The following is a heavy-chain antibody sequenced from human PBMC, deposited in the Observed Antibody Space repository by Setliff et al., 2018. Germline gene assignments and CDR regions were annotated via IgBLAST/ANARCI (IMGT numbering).Heavy chain of an antibody. D-gene: IGHD4-17*01. J-gene: IGHJ6*03. CDR2: IYPGDSDT. CDR3: ARHRGVDYGDLYYYYYYMDV. V-gene: IGHV5-51*01. CDR1: GYSFTSYW. Sequence: GESLKISCKGSGYSFTSYWIGWVRQMPGKGLEWMGIIYPGDSDTRYSPSFQGQVTISADKSISTAYLQWSSLKASDTAIYYCARHRGVDYGDLYYYYYYMDVWGKGTTVTVSS.